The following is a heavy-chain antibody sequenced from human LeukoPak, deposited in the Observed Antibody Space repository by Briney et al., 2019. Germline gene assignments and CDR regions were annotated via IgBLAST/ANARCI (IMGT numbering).Heavy chain of an antibody. V-gene: IGHV4-4*09. CDR1: GGSMGIYH. D-gene: IGHD6-13*01. J-gene: IGHJ5*02. Sequence: SETLSLTCTVSGGSMGIYHWTWIRQPPGKGLEWVAYVSHSGETSYNPSLKSRVTVSIDESKNQVSLSLTSVIAADTAVYYCARGAIAAAGAWHNRFDPWGQGAPVTVSS. CDR2: VSHSGET. CDR3: ARGAIAAAGAWHNRFDP.